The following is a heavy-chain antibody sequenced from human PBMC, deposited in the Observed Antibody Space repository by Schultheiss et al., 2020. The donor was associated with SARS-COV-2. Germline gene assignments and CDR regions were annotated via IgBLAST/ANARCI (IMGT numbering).Heavy chain of an antibody. Sequence: SETLSLTCTVSGASISGYYWSWIRQPPGKGLEWIGEINHSGSTNYNPSLKSRVTISVDTSKNQFSLKLSSVTAADTAVYYCARRDYDSSGYFDYWGQGTLVTVSS. J-gene: IGHJ4*02. V-gene: IGHV4-34*01. CDR1: GASISGYY. CDR2: INHSGST. CDR3: ARRDYDSSGYFDY. D-gene: IGHD3-22*01.